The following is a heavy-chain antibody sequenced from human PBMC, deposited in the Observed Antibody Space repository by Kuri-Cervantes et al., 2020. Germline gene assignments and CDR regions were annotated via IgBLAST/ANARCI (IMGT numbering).Heavy chain of an antibody. CDR2: ISSSSTI. Sequence: GESLKISCAASGFTFSSYSMNWVRQAPGKGLEWVSYISSSSTIYYADSVKGRFTISRDNAKNSLYLQMNSLRAEDTAVYYCASLGDVAAAGTVFDYWGQGTLVTVSS. J-gene: IGHJ4*02. CDR1: GFTFSSYS. CDR3: ASLGDVAAAGTVFDY. D-gene: IGHD6-13*01. V-gene: IGHV3-48*01.